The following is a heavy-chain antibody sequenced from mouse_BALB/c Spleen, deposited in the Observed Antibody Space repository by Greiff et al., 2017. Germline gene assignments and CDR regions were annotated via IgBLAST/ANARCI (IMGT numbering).Heavy chain of an antibody. V-gene: IGHV2-9*02. CDR3: AREGPHWDWYFDV. Sequence: VKLVESGPGLVAPSQSLSITCTVSGFSLTSYGVHWVRQPPGKGLEWLGVIWAGGSTNYNSALMSRLSISKDNSKSQVFLKMNSLQTDDTAMYYCAREGPHWDWYFDVWGAGTTVTVSS. CDR2: IWAGGST. CDR1: GFSLTSYG. D-gene: IGHD4-1*01. J-gene: IGHJ1*01.